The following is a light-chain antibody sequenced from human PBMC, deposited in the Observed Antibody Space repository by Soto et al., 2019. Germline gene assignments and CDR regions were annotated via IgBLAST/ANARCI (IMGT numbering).Light chain of an antibody. CDR2: EVS. CDR3: TSYAGSNIWV. J-gene: IGLJ3*02. CDR1: SSDVGAYKY. Sequence: QSVLTQPPSASGSPGQSVTISCTGTSSDVGAYKYVSWYQQYPGKAPKLMIYEVSKRPSGVPDRFSGSKSGNTASLTVSGLQAEHEAAYYCTSYAGSNIWVFGGGTKLTVL. V-gene: IGLV2-8*01.